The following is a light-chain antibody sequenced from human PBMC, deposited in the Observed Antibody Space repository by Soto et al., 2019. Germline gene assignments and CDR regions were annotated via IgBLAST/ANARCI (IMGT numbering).Light chain of an antibody. CDR2: KAS. CDR3: QQYNSYPYT. V-gene: IGKV1-5*03. Sequence: DIQMTQSPSTLSASVGDRVTITCRASQGISSWLAWYQQKPGKAPKLLIYKASSLESGVLSRFSGSGSGTEFTLTISSLQPDDFATYYCQQYNSYPYTFGQGTKLEIK. J-gene: IGKJ2*01. CDR1: QGISSW.